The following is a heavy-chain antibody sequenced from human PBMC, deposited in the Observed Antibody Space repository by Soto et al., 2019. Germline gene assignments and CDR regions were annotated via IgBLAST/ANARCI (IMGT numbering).Heavy chain of an antibody. CDR1: GYTFTSYA. Sequence: QVQLVQSGAEVKKPGASVKVSCKASGYTFTSYAMHWVRQAPGQRLEWMGWINAGNGNTKYSQKFQGRVTITRDTSASTAYMELSSLRSEDTAVYYCARAPLSPPGYSSSWNNYFDYWGQGTLVTVSS. D-gene: IGHD6-13*01. CDR3: ARAPLSPPGYSSSWNNYFDY. J-gene: IGHJ4*02. V-gene: IGHV1-3*01. CDR2: INAGNGNT.